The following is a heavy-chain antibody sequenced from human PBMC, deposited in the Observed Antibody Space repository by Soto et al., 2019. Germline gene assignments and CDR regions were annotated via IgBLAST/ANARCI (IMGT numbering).Heavy chain of an antibody. V-gene: IGHV3-7*03. CDR3: ARDGSVRYYDSSGYYYNY. CDR2: IKQDGSEK. D-gene: IGHD3-22*01. Sequence: GSLRLSCAASGFTFSSYWMSWVRQAPGKGLEWVANIKQDGSEKYYVDSVKGRFTISRDNAKNSLYLQMNSLRAEDTAVYYCARDGSVRYYDSSGYYYNYWGQGTLVTVSS. CDR1: GFTFSSYW. J-gene: IGHJ4*02.